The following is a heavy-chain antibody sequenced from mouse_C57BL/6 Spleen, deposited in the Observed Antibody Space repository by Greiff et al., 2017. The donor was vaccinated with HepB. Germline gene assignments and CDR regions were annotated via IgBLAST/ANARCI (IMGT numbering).Heavy chain of an antibody. J-gene: IGHJ2*01. CDR2: IGPNSGGT. CDR3: ARRYYGSSYLDY. V-gene: IGHV1-72*01. D-gene: IGHD1-1*01. CDR1: GYTFTSYW. Sequence: QVQLQQSGAELVKPGASVKLSCKASGYTFTSYWMHWVKQRPGRGLEWIGRIGPNSGGTKYDEKFKSKATLPVDKPSSTAYMQLSSLTSEDSAVYYCARRYYGSSYLDYWGQGTTLTVSS.